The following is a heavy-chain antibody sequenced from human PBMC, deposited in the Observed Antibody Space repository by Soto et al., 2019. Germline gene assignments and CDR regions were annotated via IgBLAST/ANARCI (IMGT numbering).Heavy chain of an antibody. CDR1: GGSISSSSYY. J-gene: IGHJ4*02. V-gene: IGHV4-39*01. D-gene: IGHD2-8*01. Sequence: SETLSLTCTVSGGSISSSSYYWGWIRQPPGKGLEWIGSIYYSGSTYYNPSLKSRVTISVDTSKNQFSLKLSSVTAANTAVYYCARQDIVLMVYANDYWGQGTLVTVS. CDR2: IYYSGST. CDR3: ARQDIVLMVYANDY.